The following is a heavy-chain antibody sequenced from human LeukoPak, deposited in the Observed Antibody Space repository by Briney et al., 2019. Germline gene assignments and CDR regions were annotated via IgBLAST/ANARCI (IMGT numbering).Heavy chain of an antibody. Sequence: ASVKVSCKASGYTFTTYAMHWVRQAPGQRLEWMGWINAGNGNTKYSQKFQARVTITRDTSASTAYMELSSLRSEDTAVYYCARDPIGSRWPYYFDYWGQGTLVTVSS. CDR1: GYTFTTYA. CDR2: INAGNGNT. D-gene: IGHD6-13*01. CDR3: ARDPIGSRWPYYFDY. V-gene: IGHV1-3*01. J-gene: IGHJ4*02.